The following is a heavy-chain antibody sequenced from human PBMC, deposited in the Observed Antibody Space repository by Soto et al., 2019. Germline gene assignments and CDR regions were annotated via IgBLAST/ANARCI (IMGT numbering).Heavy chain of an antibody. D-gene: IGHD6-13*01. J-gene: IGHJ4*02. CDR3: ARRSFAPQPFDF. V-gene: IGHV5-51*01. Sequence: PGESLKISCKGSGYSFTSYWIGWVRQMPGKGPDWMGIVYPDDSNTIYTPSFKGQVTISADKPLSTAYLQWSSLKASNTAIHYCARRSFAPQPFDFWGQGTLVTVSS. CDR2: VYPDDSNT. CDR1: GYSFTSYW.